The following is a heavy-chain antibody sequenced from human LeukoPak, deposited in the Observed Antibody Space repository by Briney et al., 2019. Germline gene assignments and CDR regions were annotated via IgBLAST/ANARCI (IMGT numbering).Heavy chain of an antibody. CDR1: GYSISSGYY. D-gene: IGHD3-3*01. J-gene: IGHJ4*02. Sequence: SQTLSLTCAVSGYSISSGYYWGWIRQPPGKGLEWIGSIYHSGSTYYNPSLKSRVTIPVDTPKNQFSLKLSSVTAADTAVYYCARHTSIFGVVMYFDYWGQGTLVTVSS. V-gene: IGHV4-38-2*01. CDR3: ARHTSIFGVVMYFDY. CDR2: IYHSGST.